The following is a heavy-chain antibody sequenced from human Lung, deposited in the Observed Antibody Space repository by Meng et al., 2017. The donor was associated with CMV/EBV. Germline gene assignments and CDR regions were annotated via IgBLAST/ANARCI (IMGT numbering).Heavy chain of an antibody. V-gene: IGHV3-21*01. CDR3: AKVGEPPSRYNYAGYYFDH. Sequence: GGSLRLSCTASEFTFNAYSATWVRQAPGKGLEWVASISRANDHIEYAHSVKGRFTISRDNAGNSLFLRMDRLRAEDTAVYYCAKVGEPPSRYNYAGYYFDHWGHGSAGHRLL. CDR1: EFTFNAYS. J-gene: IGHJ4*02. D-gene: IGHD5-18*01. CDR2: ISRANDHI.